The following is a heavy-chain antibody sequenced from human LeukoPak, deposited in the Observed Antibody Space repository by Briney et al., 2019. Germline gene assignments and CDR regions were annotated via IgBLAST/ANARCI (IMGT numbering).Heavy chain of an antibody. Sequence: SQTLSLTCTVSGGSISSGGYYWSCIRQPPGKGLECIGYIYHSGSTYYNPSLKSRVTISVDRSKNQFSLKLSSVTAADTAVYYCASSGSIAARLGEFDYWGQGTLVTVSS. J-gene: IGHJ4*02. D-gene: IGHD6-6*01. CDR2: IYHSGST. V-gene: IGHV4-30-2*01. CDR1: GGSISSGGYY. CDR3: ASSGSIAARLGEFDY.